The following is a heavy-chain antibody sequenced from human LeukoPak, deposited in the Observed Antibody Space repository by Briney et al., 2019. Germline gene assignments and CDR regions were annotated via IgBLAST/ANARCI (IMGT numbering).Heavy chain of an antibody. Sequence: GESLKISCKGSGYRFTSYWIGWGRQMPGKGLEGMGIIYPGDSDTRYSPSFQGQVTISADKSISTAYLQWSSLKASDTAMYYCARCYDFWSGYREFDYWGQGTLVTVSS. CDR1: GYRFTSYW. CDR3: ARCYDFWSGYREFDY. V-gene: IGHV5-51*01. J-gene: IGHJ4*02. D-gene: IGHD3-3*01. CDR2: IYPGDSDT.